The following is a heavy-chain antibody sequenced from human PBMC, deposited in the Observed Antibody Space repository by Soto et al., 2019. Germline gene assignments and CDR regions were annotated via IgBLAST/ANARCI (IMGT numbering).Heavy chain of an antibody. CDR2: INPSGGST. Sequence: QVQLVQSGAEVKKPGASVKVSCKASGYTFTSYYMHWVRQAPGQGLEWMGIINPSGGSTSYAQKFHGRVTVTRDTSTSTVYMELSSLRSEDTAVYYCARDRSGWYDFDYWGQGTLVTVSS. D-gene: IGHD6-19*01. J-gene: IGHJ4*02. CDR3: ARDRSGWYDFDY. CDR1: GYTFTSYY. V-gene: IGHV1-46*01.